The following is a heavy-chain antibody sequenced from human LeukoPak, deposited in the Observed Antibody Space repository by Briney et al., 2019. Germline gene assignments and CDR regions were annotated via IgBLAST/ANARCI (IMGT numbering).Heavy chain of an antibody. V-gene: IGHV4-39*07. J-gene: IGHJ3*02. CDR3: ARDRTIFGVVIIPGDAFDI. CDR2: IYYSGST. D-gene: IGHD3-3*01. CDR1: GGSISSSSYY. Sequence: PSETLSLTCTVSGGSISSSSYYWGWIRQPPGKGLEWIGSIYYSGSTYYNPSLKSRVTISVDTSKNQFSLKLSSVTAADTAVYYCARDRTIFGVVIIPGDAFDIWGQGTMVTVSS.